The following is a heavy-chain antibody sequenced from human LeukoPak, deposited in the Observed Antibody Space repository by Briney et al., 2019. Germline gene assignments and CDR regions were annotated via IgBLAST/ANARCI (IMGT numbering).Heavy chain of an antibody. J-gene: IGHJ4*02. CDR1: GYTFTSYG. CDR2: ISAYNGNT. CDR3: ARGDSSGYYYLFDY. D-gene: IGHD3-22*01. Sequence: EASVKVSCKASGYTFTSYGISWVRQAPGQGLEWMRWISAYNGNTNYAQKLQGRVTMTTDTSTSTAYMELRSLRSDDTAVYYCARGDSSGYYYLFDYWGQGTLVTVSS. V-gene: IGHV1-18*01.